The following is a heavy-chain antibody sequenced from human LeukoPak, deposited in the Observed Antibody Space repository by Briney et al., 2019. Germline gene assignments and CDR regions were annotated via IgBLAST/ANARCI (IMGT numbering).Heavy chain of an antibody. Sequence: GESLKISCKGSGYSFTNYWISWVRQMPGKGLEWMGRIDPSDSYTNYSPSFQGHVTISADKSISTAYLQWSSLKASDTAMYYCTRLMRRGGLNHWYSDLWGRGTLVTVSS. CDR1: GYSFTNYW. V-gene: IGHV5-10-1*01. J-gene: IGHJ2*01. D-gene: IGHD3-16*01. CDR2: IDPSDSYT. CDR3: TRLMRRGGLNHWYSDL.